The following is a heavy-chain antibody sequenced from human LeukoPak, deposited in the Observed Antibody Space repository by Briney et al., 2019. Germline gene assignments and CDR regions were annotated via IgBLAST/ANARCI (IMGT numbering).Heavy chain of an antibody. Sequence: GGSLRLSCAASGFTVSSNYMSWVRQAPGKGLEWVSAISGSGGSTYYADSVKGRFTISRDNSKNTLYLQMNSLRAEDTAVYYCAKDPGAARRYYYYYMDVWGKGTTVTVSS. D-gene: IGHD6-6*01. CDR3: AKDPGAARRYYYYYMDV. CDR2: ISGSGGST. CDR1: GFTVSSNY. J-gene: IGHJ6*03. V-gene: IGHV3-23*01.